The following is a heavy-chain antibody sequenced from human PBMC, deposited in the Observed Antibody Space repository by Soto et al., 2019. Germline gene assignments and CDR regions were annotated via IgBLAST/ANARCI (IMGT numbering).Heavy chain of an antibody. CDR2: IYYSGST. J-gene: IGHJ4*02. V-gene: IGHV4-39*01. CDR3: ARRVVGGIFDY. Sequence: SETLSLTCTVSGGSISSSSYYWGWIRQPPGKGLEWIGSIYYSGSTYYNPSLKSRVTISVDTSKNQFSLKLSSVTAADTAVYYCARRVVGGIFDYWGQGTLVTVAS. D-gene: IGHD1-26*01. CDR1: GGSISSSSYY.